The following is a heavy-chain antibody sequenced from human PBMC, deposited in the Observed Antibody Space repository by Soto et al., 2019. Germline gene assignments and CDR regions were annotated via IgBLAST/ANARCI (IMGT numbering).Heavy chain of an antibody. CDR3: ARASVLRFLEWQAPHTNWFAP. CDR1: GGSISSGGYY. Sequence: PSETLSLTCTVSGGSISSGGYYWSWIRQHPGKGLEWIGYIYYSGSTYYNPSLKSRVTISVDTSKDQFSLKLNSVTAADTAVYYCARASVLRFLEWQAPHTNWFAPWGQGTLVTVSS. CDR2: IYYSGST. V-gene: IGHV4-31*03. J-gene: IGHJ5*02. D-gene: IGHD3-3*01.